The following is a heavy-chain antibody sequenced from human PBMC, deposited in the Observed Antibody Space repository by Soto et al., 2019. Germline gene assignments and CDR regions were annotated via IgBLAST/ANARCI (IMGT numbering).Heavy chain of an antibody. D-gene: IGHD2-21*02. J-gene: IGHJ4*02. CDR2: MNPNSGNT. V-gene: IGHV1-8*01. Sequence: GESLKISCKASGYTFTSYDINWVRQATGQGLEWMGWMNPNSGNTGYAQKFQGRVTMTRNTSISTAYMELSSLRSEDTAVYYCARGQPPVVTAIDYWGQGTLVTVSS. CDR1: GYTFTSYD. CDR3: ARGQPPVVTAIDY.